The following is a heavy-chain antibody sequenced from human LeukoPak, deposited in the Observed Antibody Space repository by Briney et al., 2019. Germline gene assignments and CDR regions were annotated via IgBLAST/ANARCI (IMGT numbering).Heavy chain of an antibody. J-gene: IGHJ3*02. CDR2: IYYSGST. CDR3: ARVKVGATLFDAFDI. D-gene: IGHD1-26*01. Sequence: PSETLSLTCTVSGGSISSYYWSWIRQPPGKGLEWIGYIYYSGSTDYNPSLKSRVTISVDTSKNQFSLKLSSVTAADTAVYYCARVKVGATLFDAFDIWGQGTMVTVSS. V-gene: IGHV4-59*01. CDR1: GGSISSYY.